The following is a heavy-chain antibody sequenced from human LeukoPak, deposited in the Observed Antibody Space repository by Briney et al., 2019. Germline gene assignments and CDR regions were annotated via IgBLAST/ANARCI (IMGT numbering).Heavy chain of an antibody. Sequence: SQTLSLTCTVSGGSISSGDYYWSWIRQPPGKGLEWIGEINHSGSTNYNPSLKSRVTISVDTSKNQFSLKLSSVTAADTAVYYCARGPLRSGYYRPNWFDPWGQGTLVTVSS. CDR2: INHSGST. D-gene: IGHD3-3*01. J-gene: IGHJ5*02. CDR3: ARGPLRSGYYRPNWFDP. V-gene: IGHV4-30-4*01. CDR1: GGSISSGDYY.